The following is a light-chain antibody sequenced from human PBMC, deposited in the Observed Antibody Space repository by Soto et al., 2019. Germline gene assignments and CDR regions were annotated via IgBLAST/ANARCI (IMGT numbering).Light chain of an antibody. CDR1: QSLLYSDGHTS. CDR2: KVS. CDR3: MQGTHWPYT. Sequence: DVVMTQSPLSLPVTLGRPASISCRSSQSLLYSDGHTSLNWFQQRLGQSPRRLIAKVSNRDSGVPDRFSGSGSGTDFTLKISRVEAEDVGVYYCMQGTHWPYTFGQGTKLEIK. V-gene: IGKV2-30*01. J-gene: IGKJ2*01.